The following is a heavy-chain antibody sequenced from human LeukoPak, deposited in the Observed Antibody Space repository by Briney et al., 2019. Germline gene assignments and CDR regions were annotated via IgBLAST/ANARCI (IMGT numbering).Heavy chain of an antibody. J-gene: IGHJ6*02. D-gene: IGHD6-19*01. CDR3: AGGIAVAEGYYYYGMDV. CDR2: IYHSGNT. V-gene: IGHV4-30-4*08. Sequence: SETLSLTCTVSGDSITSDHYWTWIRQPPGKGLEWISYIYHSGNTYYNPSLRSRVTMSVATSKNQFSLELKSVTAADTAVYYCAGGIAVAEGYYYYGMDVWGQGTTVTVSS. CDR1: GDSITSDHY.